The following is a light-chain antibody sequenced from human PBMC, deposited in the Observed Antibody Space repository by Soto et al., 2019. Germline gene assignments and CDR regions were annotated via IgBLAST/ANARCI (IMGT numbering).Light chain of an antibody. CDR1: QSVSSY. V-gene: IGKV3-11*01. CDR2: DAS. CDR3: QQRSNWPPWT. J-gene: IGKJ1*01. Sequence: IVLTQSPATLSLSPGERATLSCRASQSVSSYLAWYQQKPGQAHRLLIYDASNRATGIPARFSGSGSGTDFTLTISSLEPEDFAVYYCQQRSNWPPWTFGQGTKVDI.